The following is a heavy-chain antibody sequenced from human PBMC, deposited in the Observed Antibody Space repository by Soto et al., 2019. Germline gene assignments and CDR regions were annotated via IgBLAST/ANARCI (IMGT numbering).Heavy chain of an antibody. CDR1: GFTFSNAW. CDR2: IKSKTDGGTT. V-gene: IGHV3-15*01. D-gene: IGHD3-22*01. J-gene: IGHJ3*02. CDR3: TTGWTAGGYDAFDI. Sequence: GGSLRLSCAASGFTFSNAWMSWVRQAPGKGLEWVGRIKSKTDGGTTDYAAPVKGRFTISRDDSKNTLYLQMNSLKTEDTAVYYCTTGWTAGGYDAFDIWGQGTMVTVSS.